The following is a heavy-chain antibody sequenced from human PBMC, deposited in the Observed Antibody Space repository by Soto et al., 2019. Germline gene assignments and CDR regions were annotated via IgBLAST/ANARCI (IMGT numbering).Heavy chain of an antibody. V-gene: IGHV3-64D*08. CDR2: ISSNGGST. Sequence: GGSLRLSCSASGFTFSSYAMHWVRQAPGKGLEYVSAISSNGGSTYYADSVKGRFTISRDNSKNTLYLQMSSLRAEDTAVYYCVMSGSSQYLDSAFDYWGQGTLVTVSS. D-gene: IGHD3-9*01. CDR1: GFTFSSYA. J-gene: IGHJ4*02. CDR3: VMSGSSQYLDSAFDY.